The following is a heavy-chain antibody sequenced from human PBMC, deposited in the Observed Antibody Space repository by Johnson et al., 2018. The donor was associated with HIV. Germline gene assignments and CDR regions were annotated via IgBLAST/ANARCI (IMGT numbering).Heavy chain of an antibody. J-gene: IGHJ3*02. V-gene: IGHV3-30*14. Sequence: QVQLVESGGGVVRPGGSLRLSCAASGFTFSTYDMHWVRQAPGKGLEWVAVISYDGSNKYYADSVKGRFTISRDNSKNTLSLQMDSLRDEDTAVYYCAKDWGERYFDWTYDAFDIWGQGTMVTVSS. CDR2: ISYDGSNK. D-gene: IGHD3-9*01. CDR1: GFTFSTYD. CDR3: AKDWGERYFDWTYDAFDI.